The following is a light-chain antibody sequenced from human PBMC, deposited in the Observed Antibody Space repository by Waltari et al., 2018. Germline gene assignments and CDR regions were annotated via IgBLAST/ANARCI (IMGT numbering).Light chain of an antibody. CDR2: LAS. V-gene: IGKV2-28*01. J-gene: IGKJ1*01. CDR1: QSLLHSNGYNY. Sequence: DIVMTQSPLSLPVTPGEPASISCRSSQSLLHSNGYNYLDWYLQKPGQSPQVLIYLASNRAFGVPDRFSGSGSGTNFTLKITRVEAEDVGVYYCMQALQTWTFGQGTKVEIK. CDR3: MQALQTWT.